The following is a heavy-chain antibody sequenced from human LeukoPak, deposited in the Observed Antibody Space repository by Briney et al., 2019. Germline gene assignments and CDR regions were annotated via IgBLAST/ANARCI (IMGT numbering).Heavy chain of an antibody. V-gene: IGHV3-21*01. CDR1: GFTFSRYS. J-gene: IGHJ4*02. Sequence: PGGSLRLSCAASGFTFSRYSMNWVRQPPGKGLEWVSLISASGSHIYYADSVKGRFSISRDSARNSVYVQMSSLRAEDTAVYYCARGPQFCSGGSCFGYYFDYWGQGALVTVSS. CDR3: ARGPQFCSGGSCFGYYFDY. D-gene: IGHD2-15*01. CDR2: ISASGSHI.